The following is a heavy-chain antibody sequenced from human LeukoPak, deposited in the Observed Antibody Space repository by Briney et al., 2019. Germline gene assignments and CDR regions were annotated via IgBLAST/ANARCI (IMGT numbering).Heavy chain of an antibody. V-gene: IGHV1-2*02. J-gene: IGHJ4*02. CDR3: ARDLGWSSSH. Sequence: GASVKVSCKASGYTFTGHCMNWVRLAPGQGLEWMGWINPTGGTTYAQKFQDRVTMTRDTSINTAYMELSALRSDDTAAYYCARDLGWSSSHWGQGTLVTVSS. CDR2: INPTGGT. CDR1: GYTFTGHC. D-gene: IGHD6-6*01.